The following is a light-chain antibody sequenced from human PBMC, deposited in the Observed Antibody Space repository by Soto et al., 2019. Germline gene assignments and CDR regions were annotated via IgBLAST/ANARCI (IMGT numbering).Light chain of an antibody. CDR1: QYINSFK. J-gene: IGKJ1*01. CDR2: GAS. CDR3: QQYDYWPRT. Sequence: EIVMTQSLATLSVSPGESATLSCRASQYINSFKLAWYQQHPGQAPRLLMYGASNRATGIPARFSGGGSGTEFTLTISSLQSEDFAVYYCQQYDYWPRTFGQGTKVEI. V-gene: IGKV3-15*01.